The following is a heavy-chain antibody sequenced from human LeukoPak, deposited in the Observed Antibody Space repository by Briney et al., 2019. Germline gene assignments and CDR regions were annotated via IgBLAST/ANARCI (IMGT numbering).Heavy chain of an antibody. CDR3: AREESSRGGSGGP. Sequence: GGSLRLSCAASGFTFSSYSMNWVRQAPGKGLEWVSYISSSSSTIYYADSVKGRFTISRDNAKNSLYLQMNSLRAEDTAVYYCAREESSRGGSGGPWGQGTLVTVSS. CDR1: GFTFSSYS. J-gene: IGHJ5*02. D-gene: IGHD2-15*01. CDR2: ISSSSSTI. V-gene: IGHV3-48*01.